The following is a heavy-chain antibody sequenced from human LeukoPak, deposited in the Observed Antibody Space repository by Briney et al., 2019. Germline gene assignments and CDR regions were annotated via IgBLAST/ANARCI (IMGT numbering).Heavy chain of an antibody. CDR1: GGSFSGYY. Sequence: KPSETLSLTCAVYGGSFSGYYWGWIRQPPGKGLEWIGEINHSGSTNYNPSLKSRVTISVDTSKNQFSLKLSSVTAADTAVYYCARRRYCSSTSCLYGGWFDPWGQGTLVTVSS. J-gene: IGHJ5*02. D-gene: IGHD2-2*01. CDR2: INHSGST. V-gene: IGHV4-34*01. CDR3: ARRRYCSSTSCLYGGWFDP.